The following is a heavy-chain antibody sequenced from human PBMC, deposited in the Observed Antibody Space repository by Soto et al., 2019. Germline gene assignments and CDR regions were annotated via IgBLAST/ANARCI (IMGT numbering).Heavy chain of an antibody. J-gene: IGHJ6*02. CDR2: IKQDGSEK. CDR3: ARALFRVVTRTYYGMDV. Sequence: PGGSLRLSCAASGFTFSSYWMSWVRQAPGKGLEWVANIKQDGSEKYYVDSVKGRFTISRDNAKNSLYLQMNSLRAEDTAVYYCARALFRVVTRTYYGMDVWGQGTTVTVSS. V-gene: IGHV3-7*03. D-gene: IGHD3-3*01. CDR1: GFTFSSYW.